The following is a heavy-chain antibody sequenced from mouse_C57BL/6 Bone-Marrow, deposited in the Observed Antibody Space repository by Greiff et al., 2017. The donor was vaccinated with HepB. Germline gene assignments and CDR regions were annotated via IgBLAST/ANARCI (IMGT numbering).Heavy chain of an antibody. V-gene: IGHV1-59*01. Sequence: VQLQQPGAELVRPGTSVKLSCKASGYTFTSYWMHWVKQRPGQGLEWIGVIDPSDSYTNYNQKFKGKATLTVDTSSSIAYMQLSSLTSEDSAVYYSARKGITTVVDYFDYWGQGTTLTVSS. CDR3: ARKGITTVVDYFDY. CDR2: IDPSDSYT. J-gene: IGHJ2*01. D-gene: IGHD1-1*01. CDR1: GYTFTSYW.